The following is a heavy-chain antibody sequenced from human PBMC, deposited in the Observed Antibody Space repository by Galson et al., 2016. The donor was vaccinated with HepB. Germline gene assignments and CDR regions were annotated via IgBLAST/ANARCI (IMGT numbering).Heavy chain of an antibody. D-gene: IGHD3-9*01. Sequence: SLRLSCAASGFSFSYHVMNWVRQAPGKGLEWVSYISDSGIYYADSVRGRFTISRDNAKETLYLQMDSLRDEDTALYFCARGGLRYWLDLWGQGTQVTVSS. CDR2: ISDSGI. V-gene: IGHV3-48*02. CDR1: GFSFSYHV. CDR3: ARGGLRYWLDL. J-gene: IGHJ4*02.